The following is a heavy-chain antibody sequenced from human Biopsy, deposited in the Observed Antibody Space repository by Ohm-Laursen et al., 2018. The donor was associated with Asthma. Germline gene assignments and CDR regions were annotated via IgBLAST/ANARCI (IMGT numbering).Heavy chain of an antibody. CDR1: GGSVYSYDHH. V-gene: IGHV4-30-4*01. J-gene: IGHJ6*02. CDR2: IFYSGST. D-gene: IGHD2-21*02. CDR3: ARAQSYGDIYYGLDV. Sequence: SQTLSLTCSVFGGSVYSYDHHWSWIRQPPGKGLEWIGFIFYSGSTFYNPSLRSRITISVDTSKRQSSLSLRSVTVADTAVYFCARAQSYGDIYYGLDVWGQGTTVTVSS.